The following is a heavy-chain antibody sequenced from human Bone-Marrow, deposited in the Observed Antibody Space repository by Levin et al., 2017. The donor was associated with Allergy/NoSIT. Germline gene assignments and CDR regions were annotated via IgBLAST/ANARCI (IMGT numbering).Heavy chain of an antibody. V-gene: IGHV3-23*01. D-gene: IGHD2-15*01. CDR3: AKGGLGYCSGGSCNGRWFDP. J-gene: IGHJ5*02. Sequence: GGSLRLSCEASGFTFRSYAMTWVRQAPGKGLEWVSTISGDAVTTYYADSVKGRFTISRDNSKNTLYLQMNTLRAEDSAIYYCAKGGLGYCSGGSCNGRWFDPWGQGTLVTVSS. CDR1: GFTFRSYA. CDR2: ISGDAVTT.